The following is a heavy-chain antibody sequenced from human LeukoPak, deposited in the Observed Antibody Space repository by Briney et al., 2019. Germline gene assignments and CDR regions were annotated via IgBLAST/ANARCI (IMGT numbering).Heavy chain of an antibody. D-gene: IGHD4-23*01. Sequence: PGGSLRLSCEVSGFTFSDHYMSWIRQAPGKRLEWVSYISSGSTYTNYADSVEGRFTISRDNAKNSLYLQRNSLRAEDTAVYYCARGDCGGDYFDYWGQGTLVTVSS. V-gene: IGHV3-11*05. CDR3: ARGDCGGDYFDY. CDR2: ISSGSTYT. J-gene: IGHJ4*02. CDR1: GFTFSDHY.